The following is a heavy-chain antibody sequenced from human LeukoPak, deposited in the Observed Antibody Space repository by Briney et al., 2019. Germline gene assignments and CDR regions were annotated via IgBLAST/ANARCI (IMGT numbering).Heavy chain of an antibody. Sequence: SETLSLTCAVYGGSFSGYYWSWIRQPPGKGLEWIGEINHSGSTNYNPSLKSRVTISVDTSKNQFSLKLSSVTAADTAVYYCASTRRWLQFEDYWGQGTLVTVSS. J-gene: IGHJ4*02. D-gene: IGHD5-24*01. CDR3: ASTRRWLQFEDY. V-gene: IGHV4-34*01. CDR2: INHSGST. CDR1: GGSFSGYY.